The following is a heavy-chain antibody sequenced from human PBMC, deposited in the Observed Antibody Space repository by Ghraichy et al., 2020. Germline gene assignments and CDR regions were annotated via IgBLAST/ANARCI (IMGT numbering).Heavy chain of an antibody. Sequence: LSLTCAASGFTFSSYWMYWVRQAPGKGLVWVSRINSDGISTNYADSVKGRFTISRDNAKSTLYLQMNSLSAEDTAVYYCVRVLRWANENDYWGQGALVTVSS. CDR1: GFTFSSYW. CDR2: INSDGIST. D-gene: IGHD5-24*01. V-gene: IGHV3-74*01. J-gene: IGHJ4*02. CDR3: VRVLRWANENDY.